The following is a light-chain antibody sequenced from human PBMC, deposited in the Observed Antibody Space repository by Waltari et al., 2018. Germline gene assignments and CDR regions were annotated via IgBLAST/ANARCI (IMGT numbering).Light chain of an antibody. CDR3: FSYAGSYAYV. CDR2: DVT. CDR1: SSDVGGYNY. V-gene: IGLV2-11*01. Sequence: QSALTQPRSVSGSPGQSVTIPCTGTSSDVGGYNYVPWYQQPPGKAPKLMFNDVTNRPSGVPYRFSGSKSGNTASLTISGLQGDDEADYYCFSYAGSYAYVFGTGTKVTVL. J-gene: IGLJ1*01.